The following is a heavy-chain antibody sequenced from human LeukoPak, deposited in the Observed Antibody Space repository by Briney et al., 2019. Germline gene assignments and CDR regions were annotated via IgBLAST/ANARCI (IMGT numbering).Heavy chain of an antibody. D-gene: IGHD5-12*01. CDR3: ARVEGNIVTTTEGYFDY. V-gene: IGHV3-21*01. CDR1: GFTFSTYS. CDR2: ISSSSSYI. Sequence: GGSLRLSCAASGFTFSTYSMNWVRQAPGKGLEWVSSISSSSSYIYYANSVKGRFTISRDNAKNSLYLQMNSLRAEDTAVYYCARVEGNIVTTTEGYFDYWGQGTLVTVSS. J-gene: IGHJ4*02.